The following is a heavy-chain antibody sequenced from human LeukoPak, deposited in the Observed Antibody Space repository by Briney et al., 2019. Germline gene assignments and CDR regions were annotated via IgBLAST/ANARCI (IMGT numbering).Heavy chain of an antibody. J-gene: IGHJ4*02. Sequence: GGSLRLSCAASGFTVSDNYLSWVRQAPGKGLEWVSVMYSGGSTHYADSVKGRFTISRDNAKNTLYLRMNSLRVEDTAMYYCARGSSGPFAYWGQGILVTVPS. CDR2: MYSGGST. CDR3: ARGSSGPFAY. V-gene: IGHV3-53*01. CDR1: GFTVSDNY. D-gene: IGHD1-26*01.